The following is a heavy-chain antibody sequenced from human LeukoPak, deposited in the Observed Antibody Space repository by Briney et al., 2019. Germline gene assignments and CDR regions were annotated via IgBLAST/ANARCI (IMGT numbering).Heavy chain of an antibody. CDR1: GYTFTSYG. V-gene: IGHV1-18*01. CDR3: ARDTLSSSGNYGGNSAVY. Sequence: GASVKVSCKASGYTFTSYGISWVRQAPGQGLEWMGWISAYNGNTNYAQKLQGRVTMTTDTSTSTAYMELRSLRSDDTAVYYCARDTLSSSGNYGGNSAVYWGQGTLVTVSS. J-gene: IGHJ4*02. D-gene: IGHD4-23*01. CDR2: ISAYNGNT.